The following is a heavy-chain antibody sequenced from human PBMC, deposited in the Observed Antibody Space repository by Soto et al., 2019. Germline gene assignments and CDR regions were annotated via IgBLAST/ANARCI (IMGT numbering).Heavy chain of an antibody. CDR3: AVDGVPTSSLRYYYFRF. V-gene: IGHV3-30*04. Sequence: QAQLVEYGVGVVQPGRSLRLSCAASELPFTAYSMHWVLQTADKGLEWVAFISHDVSNTFYSDSVKGRFTISRDDSRSMLFLQMSGETVEYTAIYYCAVDGVPTSSLRYYYFRFWGRGTLVTVSS. CDR2: ISHDVSNT. CDR1: ELPFTAYS. D-gene: IGHD3-9*01. J-gene: IGHJ4*02.